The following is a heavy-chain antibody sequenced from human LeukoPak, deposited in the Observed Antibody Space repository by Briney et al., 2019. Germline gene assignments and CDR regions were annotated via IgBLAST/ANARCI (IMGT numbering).Heavy chain of an antibody. J-gene: IGHJ6*02. CDR2: INTNTGNP. CDR3: ARGGSSSWPHYYYGMDV. Sequence: ASVKVSCKASGYTFTSYAMNWVRQAPGQGLEWMGWINTNTGNPTYAQGFTGRFVFSLDTSVSTAYLQISSLKAEDTAVYYCARGGSSSWPHYYYGMDVWGQGTTVTVSS. V-gene: IGHV7-4-1*02. D-gene: IGHD6-13*01. CDR1: GYTFTSYA.